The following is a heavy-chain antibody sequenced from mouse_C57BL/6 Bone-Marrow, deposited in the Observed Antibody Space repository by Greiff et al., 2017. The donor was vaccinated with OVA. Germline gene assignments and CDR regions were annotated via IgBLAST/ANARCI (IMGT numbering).Heavy chain of an antibody. V-gene: IGHV14-4*01. D-gene: IGHD2-2*01. J-gene: IGHJ3*01. CDR3: TTDLLWLRRRFAY. Sequence: EVQLQQSGAELVRPGASVKLSCTASGFNIKDDYMHWVKQRPEQGLEWIGWIDPENGDTEYASKFQGKATITADTSSNTAYLQLSSLTSEDTAVYYCTTDLLWLRRRFAYWGQGTLVTVSA. CDR1: GFNIKDDY. CDR2: IDPENGDT.